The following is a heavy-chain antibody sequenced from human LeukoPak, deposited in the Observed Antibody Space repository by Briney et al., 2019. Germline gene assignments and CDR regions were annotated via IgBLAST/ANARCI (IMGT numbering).Heavy chain of an antibody. Sequence: PGGSLRLSCAASGFTFSSYAMSWVRQAPGRGLEWVSGITASSGRTYYADSVKGRFTISRDNSKNTVYLQMNSLRAEDTGKFHRAKEATSTWYGGWFDRWGQGTLVTVSP. V-gene: IGHV3-23*01. D-gene: IGHD6-13*01. CDR2: ITASSGRT. J-gene: IGHJ5*02. CDR3: AKEATSTWYGGWFDR. CDR1: GFTFSSYA.